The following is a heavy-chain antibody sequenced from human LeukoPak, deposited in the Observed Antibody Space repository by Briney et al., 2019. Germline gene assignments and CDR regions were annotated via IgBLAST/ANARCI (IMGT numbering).Heavy chain of an antibody. Sequence: PSETLSLTCTVSGGSISSYYWSWIRQPAGKGLEWIGRIYTSGSTNYNPSLKSRVTMSVDTSKNQFSLKLSPVTAADTAVYYCARDFGSSITIFGVADTYMDVWGKGTTVTVSS. D-gene: IGHD3-3*01. V-gene: IGHV4-4*07. CDR1: GGSISSYY. CDR2: IYTSGST. J-gene: IGHJ6*03. CDR3: ARDFGSSITIFGVADTYMDV.